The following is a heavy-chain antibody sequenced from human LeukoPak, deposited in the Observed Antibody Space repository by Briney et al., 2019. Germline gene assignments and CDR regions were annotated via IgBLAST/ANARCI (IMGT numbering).Heavy chain of an antibody. V-gene: IGHV3-30*01. J-gene: IGHJ5*02. D-gene: IGHD5-24*01. CDR2: ISYDGSNK. CDR1: GFTFSSYA. CDR3: ARELYCYNMRTWFDL. Sequence: GGSLRLSCAASGFTFSSYAMHWVRQAPGKGLEWVAVISYDGSNKYYADSVKGRFTISRDNSKNTLYLQMNSLRAEDTAVYYCARELYCYNMRTWFDLWGQGTLVTVSS.